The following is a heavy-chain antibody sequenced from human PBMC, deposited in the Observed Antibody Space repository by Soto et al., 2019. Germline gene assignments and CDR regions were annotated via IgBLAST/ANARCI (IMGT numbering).Heavy chain of an antibody. CDR3: ATSSGNNYGVGTNYYFDY. D-gene: IGHD1-26*01. J-gene: IGHJ4*02. Sequence: SVKVSCKTSGGTFSTYSIVWVRQAPGEGLEWVGGIIPIFGTANYAKKFQDRVTITADKSTNTAFMELSSLKSEDTAMYYCATSSGNNYGVGTNYYFDYWGQGTLVTVSS. CDR1: GGTFSTYS. CDR2: IIPIFGTA. V-gene: IGHV1-69*06.